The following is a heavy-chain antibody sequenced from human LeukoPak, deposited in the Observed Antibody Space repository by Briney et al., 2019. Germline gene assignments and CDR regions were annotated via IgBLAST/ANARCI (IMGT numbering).Heavy chain of an antibody. J-gene: IGHJ6*02. CDR2: IYYSGSP. Sequence: SETLSLTCSVSNGSISSSSYYWAWIRQPPGQGLEWIGTIYYSGSPYYTPSLKSRVTISVDTSKNQFSLRLSSVTASDTAVYYCARHGYYYYDMDVWGQGTTVTVSS. CDR3: ARHGYYYYDMDV. V-gene: IGHV4-39*01. CDR1: NGSISSSSYY.